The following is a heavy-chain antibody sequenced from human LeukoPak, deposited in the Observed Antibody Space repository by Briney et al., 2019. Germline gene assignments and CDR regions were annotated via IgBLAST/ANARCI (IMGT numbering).Heavy chain of an antibody. CDR1: GGSISSSSYY. V-gene: IGHV4-39*07. J-gene: IGHJ5*02. Sequence: SETLPLTCTVSGGSISSSSYYWGWIRQPPGKGLEWIGSIYYSGSTYYNPSLKSRVTISVDTSKNQFSLKLSSVTAADTAVYYCARDLSTYYYDSSGPYNWFDPWGQGTLVTVSS. CDR3: ARDLSTYYYDSSGPYNWFDP. D-gene: IGHD3-22*01. CDR2: IYYSGST.